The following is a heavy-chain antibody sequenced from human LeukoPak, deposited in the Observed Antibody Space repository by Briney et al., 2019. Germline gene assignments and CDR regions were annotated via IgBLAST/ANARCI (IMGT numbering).Heavy chain of an antibody. D-gene: IGHD1-1*01. Sequence: ASVKVSCKASGNTFTNNDIHWVRQATGQGLEWMGRMHPNSDDTGYAQKFQGRVTMTRNTSISTAYMELSSLRPEDTAVYYCARRFGTGDNFDYWCQGTLLIVSS. CDR3: ARRFGTGDNFDY. J-gene: IGHJ4*02. CDR1: GNTFTNND. CDR2: MHPNSDDT. V-gene: IGHV1-8*01.